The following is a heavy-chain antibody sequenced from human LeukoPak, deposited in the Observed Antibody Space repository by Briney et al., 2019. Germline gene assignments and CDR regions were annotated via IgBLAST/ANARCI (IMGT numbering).Heavy chain of an antibody. CDR1: GFTFSSYS. V-gene: IGHV3-48*01. Sequence: GGSLRLSCAASGFTFSSYSMNWVRQAPGKGPEWVSYISSSSSTIYYADSVKGRFTISRDNAKNTLYLQMNSLRAEDTAVYYCAKDQQRRDGYNTEDYWGQGTLVTVSS. CDR2: ISSSSSTI. CDR3: AKDQQRRDGYNTEDY. D-gene: IGHD5-24*01. J-gene: IGHJ4*02.